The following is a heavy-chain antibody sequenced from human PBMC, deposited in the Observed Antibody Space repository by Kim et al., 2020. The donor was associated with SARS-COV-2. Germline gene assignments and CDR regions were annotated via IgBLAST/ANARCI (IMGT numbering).Heavy chain of an antibody. J-gene: IGHJ4*02. V-gene: IGHV3-23*01. CDR2: T. Sequence: TFYAESVKGRITISRDNSRNTLFLQMNSLRGEDTAIYYCAQVAQRGLAYWGQGTLVAVSS. CDR3: AQVAQRGLAY.